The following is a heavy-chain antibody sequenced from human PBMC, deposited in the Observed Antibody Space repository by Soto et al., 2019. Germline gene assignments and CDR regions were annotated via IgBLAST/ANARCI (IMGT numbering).Heavy chain of an antibody. V-gene: IGHV1-69*04. CDR1: GYTFTSYG. CDR3: ARDKGYCSDTSCPDFDY. D-gene: IGHD2-15*01. CDR2: VIPNLGVT. Sequence: SVKVSCKASGYTFTSYGISWVRQAPGQDLVWMVRVIPNLGVTNYAMKLQGRFTIVVDTSTSTAYMELNSLRYEDTAVYYCARDKGYCSDTSCPDFDYWGQGTLVTVSS. J-gene: IGHJ4*02.